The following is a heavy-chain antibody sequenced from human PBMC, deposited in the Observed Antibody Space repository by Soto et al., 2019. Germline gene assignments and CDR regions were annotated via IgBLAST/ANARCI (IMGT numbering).Heavy chain of an antibody. J-gene: IGHJ6*02. CDR3: ARIGGSYYYGMDV. CDR1: GGTFSSYA. Sequence: SVKVSCKASGGTFSSYAISCVRQAPGQGLEWMGGIIPIFGTANYAQKFQGRVTITADESTSTAYMELSSLRSEDTAVYYCARIGGSYYYGMDVWGQGTTVTVSS. CDR2: IIPIFGTA. D-gene: IGHD3-16*01. V-gene: IGHV1-69*13.